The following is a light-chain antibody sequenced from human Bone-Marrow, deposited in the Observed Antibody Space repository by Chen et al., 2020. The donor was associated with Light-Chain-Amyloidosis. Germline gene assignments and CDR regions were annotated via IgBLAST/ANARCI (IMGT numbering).Light chain of an antibody. J-gene: IGKJ4*01. V-gene: IGKV3-20*01. CDR2: GSS. CDR3: QQYGTSPLT. Sequence: EIVLTKSPGSLSLSPGEGANLSCRASQTISSNYLTWYQQKFGQAPRILIYGSSSRATGIPDRFTGSGSGTDFTLTINRLEPEYFAMYYCQQYGTSPLTFGGGTKVEIK. CDR1: QTISSNY.